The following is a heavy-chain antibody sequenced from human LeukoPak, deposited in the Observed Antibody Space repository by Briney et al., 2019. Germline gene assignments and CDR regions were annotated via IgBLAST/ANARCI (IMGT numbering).Heavy chain of an antibody. D-gene: IGHD6-19*01. CDR1: GFTFSHYA. J-gene: IGHJ4*02. CDR3: GKHGYSSGWPQVPLDY. CDR2: ISGSADHT. Sequence: GGSLRLSCAASGFTFSHYAMSWARQAPGKALDCVSAISGSADHTYYADSVKGRFSISRDNSKDTLYLQLNSLRVDDTAVYYCGKHGYSSGWPQVPLDYWGQGTLVTVSS. V-gene: IGHV3-23*01.